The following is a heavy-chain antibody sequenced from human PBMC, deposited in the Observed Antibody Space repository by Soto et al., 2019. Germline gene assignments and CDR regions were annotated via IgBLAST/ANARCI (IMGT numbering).Heavy chain of an antibody. Sequence: QVQLVESGGGVIQPGRSLRLSCAASGFTFSSYGMHWVRQAPGKGLEWVAVIWYDGSNKYYADSVKGRFTISRDNSKNTLYLQMNSLRDEDTAVYYCASLTTVTNLNDYWGQGTLVTVSS. CDR2: IWYDGSNK. J-gene: IGHJ4*02. D-gene: IGHD4-17*01. V-gene: IGHV3-33*01. CDR1: GFTFSSYG. CDR3: ASLTTVTNLNDY.